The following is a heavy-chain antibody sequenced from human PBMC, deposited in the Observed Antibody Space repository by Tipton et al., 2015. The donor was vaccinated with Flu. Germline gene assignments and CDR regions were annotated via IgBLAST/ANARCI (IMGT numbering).Heavy chain of an antibody. D-gene: IGHD3-10*01. V-gene: IGHV3-23*01. CDR3: AKPNNPGSGAYDY. Sequence: GSLRLSCAASGFTFSVYDMSWVRQAPGKGLEWVSVISASGGSIFYPDPVKGRFTISRDNSRDTLYLQMNSLRDEDTAVYYCAKPNNPGSGAYDYGGQGTLVTVSS. CDR2: ISASGGSI. CDR1: GFTFSVYD. J-gene: IGHJ4*02.